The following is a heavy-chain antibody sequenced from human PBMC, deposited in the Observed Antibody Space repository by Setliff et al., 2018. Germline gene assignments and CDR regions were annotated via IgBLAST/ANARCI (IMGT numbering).Heavy chain of an antibody. CDR1: GGSISSHY. J-gene: IGHJ3*02. V-gene: IGHV4-59*11. CDR3: AGRRLDYGGNLGAFDI. CDR2: IYYSGST. Sequence: LSLTCTVSGGSISSHYWSWIRQPPGKGLEWIGSIYYSGSTNYNPSLKSRVTISVDTSKNQFSLKLSSVTAADTAVYYCAGRRLDYGGNLGAFDIWGQGTMVTV. D-gene: IGHD4-17*01.